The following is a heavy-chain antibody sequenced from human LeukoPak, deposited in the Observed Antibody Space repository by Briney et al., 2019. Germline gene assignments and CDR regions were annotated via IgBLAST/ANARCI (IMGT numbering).Heavy chain of an antibody. CDR2: ISGSRGSI. D-gene: IGHD4-17*01. V-gene: IGHV3-23*01. CDR3: AKTTVTSGLDY. J-gene: IGHJ4*02. CDR1: GFTFSSCA. Sequence: PGGSLRFSCAASGFTFSSCAMSWVRQAPGKGLEWVSTISGSRGSIFYADSVQGRFTISRDNSKNTLYLQMNSLRADDTAVYYCAKTTVTSGLDYWGQGTLVTVSS.